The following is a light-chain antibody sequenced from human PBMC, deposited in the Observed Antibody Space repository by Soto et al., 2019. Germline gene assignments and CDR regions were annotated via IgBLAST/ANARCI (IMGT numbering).Light chain of an antibody. J-gene: IGKJ1*01. CDR2: AAS. Sequence: DIRMTQSPSSLSASVGDRVTITCRASQSISSYLNWYQQKPGKAPKLLIYAASSLHSGVPSRFSGSGSGTDFTLTISSLQPEDFATYYCQQSYSTPPWTFGQGTKVEIK. V-gene: IGKV1-39*01. CDR1: QSISSY. CDR3: QQSYSTPPWT.